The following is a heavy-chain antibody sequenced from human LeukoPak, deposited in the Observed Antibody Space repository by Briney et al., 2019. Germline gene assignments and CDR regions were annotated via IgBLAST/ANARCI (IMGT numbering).Heavy chain of an antibody. Sequence: GASVKVSCKASGYTFTVYYMHWVRQAPGQGLEWMGRINPNSGGTNYAQKFQGRVTMTRDTSISTAYMELSRLRSDDTAVYYCVAVATMVRGVTQNFDYWGQGTLVTVSS. D-gene: IGHD3-10*01. V-gene: IGHV1-2*06. CDR2: INPNSGGT. J-gene: IGHJ4*02. CDR3: VAVATMVRGVTQNFDY. CDR1: GYTFTVYY.